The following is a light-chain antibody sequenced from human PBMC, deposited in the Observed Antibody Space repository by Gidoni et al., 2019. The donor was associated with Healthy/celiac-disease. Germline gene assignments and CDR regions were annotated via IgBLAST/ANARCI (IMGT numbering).Light chain of an antibody. J-gene: IGKJ1*01. CDR3: QQYYSYPQT. V-gene: IGKV1-8*01. Sequence: AIRMTQSPSSFPASTGDRVTIPCRASQGISSYLAWYQQKPGKAPKLLIYAASTLQSGVPSRFSGSGSGTDFTLTISCLQSEDFATYYCQQYYSYPQTFGQGTKVEIK. CDR2: AAS. CDR1: QGISSY.